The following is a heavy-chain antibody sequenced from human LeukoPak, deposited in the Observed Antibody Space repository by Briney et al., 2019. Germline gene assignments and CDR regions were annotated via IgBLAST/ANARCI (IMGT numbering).Heavy chain of an antibody. V-gene: IGHV3-73*01. CDR3: TRGLFDI. Sequence: PGGSLRLSCSAYGFTFSGSAMHWVRQASGKGLEWVGRIRSKANSYATAYAASVKGRFTISRDDSKNTAYLQMNRLKTEDTAVYYCTRGLFDIWGQGTMVTVSS. CDR1: GFTFSGSA. CDR2: IRSKANSYAT. J-gene: IGHJ3*02.